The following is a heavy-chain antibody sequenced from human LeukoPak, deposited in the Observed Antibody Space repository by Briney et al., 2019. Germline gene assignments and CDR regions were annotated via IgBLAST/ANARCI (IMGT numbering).Heavy chain of an antibody. CDR2: ISGSGGST. Sequence: PGGSLRLSCAASGFTFSSHGMSWVRQAPGKGLEWVSAISGSGGSTYYADSVKGRFTISRDNSKNTLYLQMNSLRAEDTAVYYCAKDQERVLLWFGELLYNDWFDPWGQGTLVTVSS. J-gene: IGHJ5*02. CDR3: AKDQERVLLWFGELLYNDWFDP. D-gene: IGHD3-10*01. CDR1: GFTFSSHG. V-gene: IGHV3-23*01.